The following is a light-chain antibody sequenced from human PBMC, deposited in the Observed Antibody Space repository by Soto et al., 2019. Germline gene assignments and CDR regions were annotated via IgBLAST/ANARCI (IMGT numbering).Light chain of an antibody. CDR2: LNNDGSH. Sequence: QPVLTQSPSASASLGASVKLTCTLSSGHSAYAIAWHQQQPEKGPRYLMNLNNDGSHSKGDGVPDRFSGSSSGAERYLTISSLQSEDEADYYCQTWGTGNVVFGAGTQLTVL. V-gene: IGLV4-69*01. J-gene: IGLJ2*01. CDR3: QTWGTGNVV. CDR1: SGHSAYA.